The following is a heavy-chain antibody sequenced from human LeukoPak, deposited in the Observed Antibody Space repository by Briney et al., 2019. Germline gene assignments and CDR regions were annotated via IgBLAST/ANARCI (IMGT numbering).Heavy chain of an antibody. V-gene: IGHV4-59*01. CDR1: GGSISSYY. D-gene: IGHD5-18*01. CDR3: ARFAAMAQTYYWYFDL. J-gene: IGHJ2*01. CDR2: IYYSGST. Sequence: ASETLFLTCTVSGGSISSYYWSWIRQPPGKGLEWIGYIYYSGSTNYNPSLKSRVTISVDTSKNQFSLKLSSVTAADTAVYYCARFAAMAQTYYWYFDLWGRGTLVTVSS.